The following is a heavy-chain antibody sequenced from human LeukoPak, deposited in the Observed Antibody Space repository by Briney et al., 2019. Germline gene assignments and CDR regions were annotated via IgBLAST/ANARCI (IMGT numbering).Heavy chain of an antibody. J-gene: IGHJ4*02. CDR3: ARGDNLNAFGY. CDR1: GGSISGGGYF. CDR2: ITSSGSN. V-gene: IGHV4-31*03. Sequence: PSETLSLTCSVSGGSISGGGYFWTWIRQHPGKGLEWSGSITSSGSNYHNPSLKSRLTLSVDTSNNQFSLNLRSAAAADTSVYFCARGDNLNAFGYWGQGTLVTVSS. D-gene: IGHD1-1*01.